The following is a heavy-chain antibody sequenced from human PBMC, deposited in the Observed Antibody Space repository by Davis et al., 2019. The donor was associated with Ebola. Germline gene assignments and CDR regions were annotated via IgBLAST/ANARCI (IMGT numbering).Heavy chain of an antibody. D-gene: IGHD6-19*01. J-gene: IGHJ4*02. CDR1: GYTFTDYY. CDR2: VDPEDGET. CDR3: EKGGGAIAVDFDY. V-gene: IGHV1-69-2*01. Sequence: ASVKVSCKVSGYTFTDYYMHWVQQAPGKGLEWMGLVDPEDGETIYAEKFQGRVTITADTSTDTAYMELSSLRSEDTAGYYCEKGGGAIAVDFDYWGQGTLVTVSS.